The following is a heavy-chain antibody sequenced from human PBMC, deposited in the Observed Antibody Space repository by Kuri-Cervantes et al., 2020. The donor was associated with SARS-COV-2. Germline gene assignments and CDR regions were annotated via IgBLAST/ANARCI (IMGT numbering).Heavy chain of an antibody. J-gene: IGHJ4*02. V-gene: IGHV4-34*01. Sequence: SETLSLTCDVYGGSFSGYYWTWIRQPPGKGLEWIGEINDRGSTSYNPSLKTRVTISVDASNSQFSPKVTSLTAADTALYYCARDSGWLYTRGPGFDSWGRGTLVTVSS. D-gene: IGHD3-22*01. CDR1: GGSFSGYY. CDR2: INDRGST. CDR3: ARDSGWLYTRGPGFDS.